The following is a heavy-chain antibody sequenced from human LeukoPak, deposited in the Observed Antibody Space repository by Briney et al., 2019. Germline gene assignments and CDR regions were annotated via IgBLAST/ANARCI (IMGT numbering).Heavy chain of an antibody. CDR3: ARASSDIVATTYDY. J-gene: IGHJ4*02. CDR2: IIPIFGTA. D-gene: IGHD5-12*01. CDR1: GGTFSSYA. V-gene: IGHV1-69*06. Sequence: SVKVSCTASGGTFSSYAISWVRQAPGQGLEWMGGIIPIFGTANYAQKLQGRVTITADKSTSTAYVELSSLRSEDTAVYYCARASSDIVATTYDYWGQGTLVTVSS.